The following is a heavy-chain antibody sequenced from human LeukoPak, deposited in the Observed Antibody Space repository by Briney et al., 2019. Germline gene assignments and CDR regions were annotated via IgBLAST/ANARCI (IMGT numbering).Heavy chain of an antibody. J-gene: IGHJ6*02. CDR1: GGSLSTNY. V-gene: IGHV4-59*01. CDR3: ARDSAWEGDWLDLMDV. D-gene: IGHD2-21*02. Sequence: SGNPSPPLPITGGSLSTNYWGLIRRPPGKGPERIGDINHEGDTNFNPSLKSRVTLTVDTSKNQVSLRLRSVTAADTADYYCARDSAWEGDWLDLMDVWGQGTTVIVSS. CDR2: INHEGDT.